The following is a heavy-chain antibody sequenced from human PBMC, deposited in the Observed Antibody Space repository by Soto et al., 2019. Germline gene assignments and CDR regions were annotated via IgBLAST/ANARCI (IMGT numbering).Heavy chain of an antibody. CDR1: GFTFSNYG. CDR3: AKDLSSSWPPDY. D-gene: IGHD6-13*01. J-gene: IGHJ4*02. CDR2: ITDDGGNR. Sequence: QVQLVESGGGVVQPGRSLRLSCAASGFTFSNYGMHWVRQAPGKGLEWVAVITDDGGNRYYAESVKGRFTISRDNSKNTVYLQMNILRSEDTAVYFCAKDLSSSWPPDYWGQGTLVTVSS. V-gene: IGHV3-30*18.